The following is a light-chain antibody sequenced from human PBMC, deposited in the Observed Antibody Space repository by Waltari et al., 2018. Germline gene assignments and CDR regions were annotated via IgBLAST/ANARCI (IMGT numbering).Light chain of an antibody. J-gene: IGLJ3*02. Sequence: QSALTQPASVSGSPGQSITISCTGTSSDVGSHDFNLVSWYQQHPGKAPKLMIYEGNKRPSGVSSRFSGSKSGNTASLTISGLQAEDEADYYCCSYAGSDTWVFGGGTKLTVL. CDR3: CSYAGSDTWV. CDR1: SSDVGSHDFNL. CDR2: EGN. V-gene: IGLV2-23*01.